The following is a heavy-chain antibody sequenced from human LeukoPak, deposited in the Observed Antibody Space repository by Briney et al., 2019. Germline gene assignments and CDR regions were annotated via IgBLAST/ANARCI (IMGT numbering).Heavy chain of an antibody. V-gene: IGHV3-64*02. CDR2: ISYNGGSA. Sequence: PGGSLRLSCAASGFTFSNNAMSCVRQAPGKELEYVSTISYNGGSANYADSVKGRFTISRDNSKTTLYLQVASLRDEDMAVYYCARVPRPCGASTSCQGAFDVWGQGTMVTVSS. CDR3: ARVPRPCGASTSCQGAFDV. CDR1: GFTFSNNA. J-gene: IGHJ3*01. D-gene: IGHD2-2*01.